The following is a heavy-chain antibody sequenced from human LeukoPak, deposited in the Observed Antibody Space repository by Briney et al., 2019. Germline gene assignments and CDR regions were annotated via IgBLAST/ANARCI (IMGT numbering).Heavy chain of an antibody. CDR2: IRYDGSNK. J-gene: IGHJ6*03. CDR3: ARKQLLSYYYYYHMDV. CDR1: GFTFSSYG. V-gene: IGHV3-30*02. Sequence: GGSLRLSCAASGFTFSSYGMHWVRQAPGKGLEWVAFIRYDGSNKYYADSVKGRFTISRDNAKNSLYLQMNSLRAEDTAVYYCARKQLLSYYYYYHMDVWGKGTKVTGSS. D-gene: IGHD6-19*01.